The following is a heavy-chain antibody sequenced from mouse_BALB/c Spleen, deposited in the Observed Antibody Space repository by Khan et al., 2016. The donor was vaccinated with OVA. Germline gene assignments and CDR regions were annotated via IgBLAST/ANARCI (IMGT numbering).Heavy chain of an antibody. CDR3: ARIENM. J-gene: IGHJ2*01. Sequence: VELVESGPGLVAPSQSLSITCTVSGLSLTSYGVHWVRQPPGKGLEWLGVIWAGGSTNYYSELMAKLSISKDNSKNKVYLKMNSLKTDDTAMYYCARIENMWGQGTTLTVSS. CDR2: IWAGGST. CDR1: GLSLTSYG. V-gene: IGHV2-9*02.